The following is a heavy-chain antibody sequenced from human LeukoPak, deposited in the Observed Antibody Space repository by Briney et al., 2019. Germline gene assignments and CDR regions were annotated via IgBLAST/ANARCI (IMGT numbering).Heavy chain of an antibody. CDR2: ISGSGGST. CDR3: AKDGQTGEWELEH. V-gene: IGHV3-23*01. CDR1: GFTFSNYA. J-gene: IGHJ1*01. Sequence: GGFLRLSCAASGFTFSNYAMSWVRQAPGKGLEWVSAISGSGGSTYYADSVKGRFTISRDNSKNTVYLQMNSLRVDDTAIYYCAKDGQTGEWELEHWGQGTLVTVSS. D-gene: IGHD7-27*01.